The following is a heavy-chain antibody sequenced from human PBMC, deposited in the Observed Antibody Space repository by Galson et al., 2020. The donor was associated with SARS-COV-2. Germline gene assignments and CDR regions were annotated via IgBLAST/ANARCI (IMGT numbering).Heavy chain of an antibody. D-gene: IGHD5-12*01. Sequence: PSETLSLTCTVSGDSFSSYYWSWLRQPPGKGLEWIGFIYHSGDTDYNPSLKSRVTISLGTSEKQFSLRLNSMTTADTAIYYCARSPYTAYGLDWYFDRWGRGTLVAVSS. J-gene: IGHJ2*01. CDR3: ARSPYTAYGLDWYFDR. CDR2: IYHSGDT. V-gene: IGHV4-59*01. CDR1: GDSFSSYY.